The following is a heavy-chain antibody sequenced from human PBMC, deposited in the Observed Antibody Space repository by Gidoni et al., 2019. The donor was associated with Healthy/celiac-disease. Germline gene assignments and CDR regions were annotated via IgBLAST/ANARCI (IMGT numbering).Heavy chain of an antibody. CDR1: GGSISSGGYY. V-gene: IGHV4-31*03. CDR2: IYYSGST. J-gene: IGHJ4*02. D-gene: IGHD2-15*01. Sequence: QVQLQESGPGLVKPSQTLSLPCTVSGGSISSGGYYWSWIRQHPGKGLEWIGYIYYSGSTYYNPSLKSRVTISVDTSKNQFSLKLSSVTAADTAVYYCARWEAATRGQIDYWGQGTLVTVSS. CDR3: ARWEAATRGQIDY.